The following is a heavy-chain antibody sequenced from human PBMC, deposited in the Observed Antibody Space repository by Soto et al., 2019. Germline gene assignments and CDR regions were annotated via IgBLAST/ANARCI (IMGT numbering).Heavy chain of an antibody. CDR1: GYTFTSYY. J-gene: IGHJ4*02. D-gene: IGHD2-15*01. CDR2: IIPMFDTP. V-gene: IGHV1-69*13. CDR3: ARSGGLDRDFNY. Sequence: SVKVSCKASGYTFTSYYMHWVRQAPGQGLEWMGGIIPMFDTPIYAQKFQDRVTITADESTSTAYMQLSSLRSGDTAVYYCARSGGLDRDFNYWGQGSLVTVSS.